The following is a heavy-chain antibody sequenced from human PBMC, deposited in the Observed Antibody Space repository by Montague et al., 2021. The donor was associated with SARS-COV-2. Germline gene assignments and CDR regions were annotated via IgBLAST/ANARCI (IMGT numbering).Heavy chain of an antibody. D-gene: IGHD6-13*01. J-gene: IGHJ4*02. V-gene: IGHV3-7*01. CDR3: ARVPSSSWYFEY. Sequence: SLRLSCAASGFSFSSYWMSWVRQAPGKGLEWVANIKQDESEKYYVDSVKGRFTISRDNAKHSLYLQMSSLRAEDTAVYYCARVPSSSWYFEYWGQGTLVTVSS. CDR2: IKQDESEK. CDR1: GFSFSSYW.